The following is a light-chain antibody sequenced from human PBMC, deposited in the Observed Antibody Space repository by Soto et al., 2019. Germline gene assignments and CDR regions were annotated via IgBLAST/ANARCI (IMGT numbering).Light chain of an antibody. CDR3: QQYGSSPLIT. Sequence: EIVMTQSPGTLSLSPGETATLSCRASQSVSSNYVAWFHQKPGQAPRLLIYGASSRATGVPDRFSASGSGTDFTLTISRLEPEDFAVYHCQQYGSSPLITFGQGTRLEIK. CDR2: GAS. J-gene: IGKJ5*01. CDR1: QSVSSNY. V-gene: IGKV3-20*01.